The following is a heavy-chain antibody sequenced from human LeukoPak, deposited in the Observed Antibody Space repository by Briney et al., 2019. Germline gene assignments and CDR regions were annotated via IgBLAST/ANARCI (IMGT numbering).Heavy chain of an antibody. J-gene: IGHJ6*02. CDR3: AAYYGSGSVNYYRGMDI. Sequence: GSLRLSCEASEFTFSDYYMSWIRQAPGKGLEWISYISDSAINTHYADSVKGRFTISRDNAKKLVVLEMKSLRSEDTAVYYWAAYYGSGSVNYYRGMDIWGQGTTVTVSS. D-gene: IGHD3-10*01. V-gene: IGHV3-11*01. CDR1: EFTFSDYY. CDR2: ISDSAINT.